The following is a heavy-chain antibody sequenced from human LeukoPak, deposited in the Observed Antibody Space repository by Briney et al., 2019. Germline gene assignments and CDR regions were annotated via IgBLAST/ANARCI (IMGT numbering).Heavy chain of an antibody. CDR2: ISAYNGNT. V-gene: IGHV1-18*01. J-gene: IGHJ6*03. CDR3: ARDIVVVPAAILHYYMDV. D-gene: IGHD2-2*02. CDR1: GYTFTSYG. Sequence: GASVKVSCKASGYTFTSYGVSWVRQAPGQGLEWMGWISAYNGNTNYAQKLQGRVTMTTDTSTSTAYMELRSLRSDDTAVYYCARDIVVVPAAILHYYMDVWGKGTTVTVSS.